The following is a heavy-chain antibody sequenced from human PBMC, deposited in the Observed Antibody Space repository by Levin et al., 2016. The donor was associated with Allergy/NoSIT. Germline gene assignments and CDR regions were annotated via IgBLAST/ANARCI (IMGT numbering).Heavy chain of an antibody. J-gene: IGHJ3*02. V-gene: IGHV3-23*01. CDR3: AKDGFTGHTTYIEFVDIEGPPSDAFDI. D-gene: IGHD1-26*01. CDR1: GFTFSTYA. CDR2: IGSTGKNT. Sequence: GESLKISCAASGFTFSTYAMNWLRQTPGKGLEWVSSIGSTGKNTYYVDSVKGRFTVSRDNSRNALYLQMTSLRAEDTALYYCAKDGFTGHTTYIEFVDIEGPPSDAFDIWGPGTMVTVSS.